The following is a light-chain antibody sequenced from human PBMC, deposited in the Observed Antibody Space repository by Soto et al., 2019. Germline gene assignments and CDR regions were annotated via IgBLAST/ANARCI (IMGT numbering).Light chain of an antibody. V-gene: IGLV2-14*01. J-gene: IGLJ2*01. CDR2: EVS. CDR1: SSDVGGYIY. CDR3: SSYTTSSTMI. Sequence: QPVLTQPASLSGSPGQSITISCTGTSSDVGGYIYVSWYQQHPGKAPKLVIYEVSDRPSGVSNRFSGSKSGDTASLTISGLQAEDEAYYYCSSYTTSSTMIFGGGTKLTVL.